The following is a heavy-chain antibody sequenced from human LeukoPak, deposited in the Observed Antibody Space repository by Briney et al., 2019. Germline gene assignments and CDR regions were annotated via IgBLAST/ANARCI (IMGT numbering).Heavy chain of an antibody. Sequence: MTSGTLSLTCAVSGGSIRSSNWWSWVRQPPGKGLEWIGEIYHSGSTNYNPSLKSRVTISVDKSKNQFSLKLSSVTAADTAVYYCARVRAHDDCSSTSCLYYYYGMDVWGKGTTVTVSS. CDR3: ARVRAHDDCSSTSCLYYYYGMDV. CDR1: GGSIRSSNW. J-gene: IGHJ6*04. CDR2: IYHSGST. D-gene: IGHD2-2*01. V-gene: IGHV4-4*02.